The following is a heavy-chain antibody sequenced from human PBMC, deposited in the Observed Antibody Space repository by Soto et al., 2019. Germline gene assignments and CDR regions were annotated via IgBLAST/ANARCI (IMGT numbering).Heavy chain of an antibody. V-gene: IGHV4-59*01. Sequence: PETLSLTYTVSGGSISSYYWSWIRQPPGKGLEWIGYIYYSGSTNYNPSLKSRVTISVDTSKNQFSLKLSSVTAADTAVYYCARIVGSRYLDYWGQGTLLTVS. CDR2: IYYSGST. CDR1: GGSISSYY. D-gene: IGHD1-26*01. CDR3: ARIVGSRYLDY. J-gene: IGHJ4*02.